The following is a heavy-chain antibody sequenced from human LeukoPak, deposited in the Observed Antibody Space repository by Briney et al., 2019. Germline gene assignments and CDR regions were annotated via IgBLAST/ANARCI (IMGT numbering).Heavy chain of an antibody. CDR1: GYTFTGYY. J-gene: IGHJ5*02. CDR2: INPNSGAT. D-gene: IGHD2-2*01. CDR3: AREGDVVADVNWFDP. Sequence: ASVKVSCKSSGYTFTGYYMHWVRQAPGQGPEWMGWINPNSGATNYAQKFQGRVTMTRDTSISTAYMELSTLRSDDTAVYYCAREGDVVADVNWFDPWGQGTLVTVSS. V-gene: IGHV1-2*02.